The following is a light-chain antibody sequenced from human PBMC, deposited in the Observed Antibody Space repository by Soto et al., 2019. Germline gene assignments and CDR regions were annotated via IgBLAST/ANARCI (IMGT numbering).Light chain of an antibody. V-gene: IGKV1-39*01. CDR1: QSISNY. CDR2: TVS. J-gene: IGKJ1*01. Sequence: DIQMIQSPSSLSASVGDRVTITCRASQSISNYLNWYQQKPGKAPNLLLQTVSRLQSGVPSRFSGSGSGTNFSLTSSMLQPEDFATYYCQQSYDTPRTFGQGTKGDIK. CDR3: QQSYDTPRT.